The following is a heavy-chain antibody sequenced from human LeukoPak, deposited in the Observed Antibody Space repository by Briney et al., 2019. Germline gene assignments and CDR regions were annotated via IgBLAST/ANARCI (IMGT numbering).Heavy chain of an antibody. D-gene: IGHD4-17*01. CDR2: ITRSSSYT. J-gene: IGHJ4*02. V-gene: IGHV3-21*01. CDR3: ARGRPKVTTRHYFDS. Sequence: GGSLRLSCAASGFTFSSYSLNWVRQAPGKGLEWVSSITRSSSYTYYADSVKGRFTISRDNAKNSLHLQMNSLRVEDTAVYYCARGRPKVTTRHYFDSWGQGTLVTVSS. CDR1: GFTFSSYS.